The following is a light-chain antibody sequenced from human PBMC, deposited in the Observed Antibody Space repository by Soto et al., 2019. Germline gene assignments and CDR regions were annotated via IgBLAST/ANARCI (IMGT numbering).Light chain of an antibody. J-gene: IGKJ4*01. CDR1: QGISQF. Sequence: DIHFTQSPSLLSASVGDRVTITCRSSQGISQFVAWYQQKPGKAPKLLIYAATVFQGGVPSRLSGSGSDTEFILTISSLQPEDFATYYCQQVNSYPLTFGGGTKVDIK. CDR3: QQVNSYPLT. CDR2: AAT. V-gene: IGKV1-9*01.